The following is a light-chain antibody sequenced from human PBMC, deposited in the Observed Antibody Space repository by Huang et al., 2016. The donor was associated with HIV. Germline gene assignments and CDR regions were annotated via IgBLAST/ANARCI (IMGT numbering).Light chain of an antibody. CDR1: QRISSY. CDR3: QQSDSIPWT. Sequence: DIQMTQSPFSLSASVGDRVTITCRASQRISSYLNWYQQKPGKSPKVLIYAASSLQSGVPSRFSGSGSGTDFTLTISSLQPEDFATYYCQQSDSIPWTFGQGTKVEIK. CDR2: AAS. V-gene: IGKV1-39*01. J-gene: IGKJ1*01.